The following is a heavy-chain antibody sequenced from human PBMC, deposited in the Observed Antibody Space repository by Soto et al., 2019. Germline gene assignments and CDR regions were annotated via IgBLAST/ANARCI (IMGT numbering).Heavy chain of an antibody. CDR3: ARDFSSSWFDY. CDR2: ISYDGSNK. V-gene: IGHV3-30-3*01. Sequence: QPGGSLRLSCAASVFTFSSYAMHWVRQAPGKGLEWVAVISYDGSNKYYADSVKGRFTISRDNSKNTLYLQMNSLRAEDTAVYYCARDFSSSWFDYWGQGTLVTVSS. D-gene: IGHD6-13*01. CDR1: VFTFSSYA. J-gene: IGHJ4*02.